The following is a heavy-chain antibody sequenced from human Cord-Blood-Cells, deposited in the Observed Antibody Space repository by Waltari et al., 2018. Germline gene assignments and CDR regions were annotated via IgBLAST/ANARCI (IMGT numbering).Heavy chain of an antibody. Sequence: QVQLQQWGAGLLKPSETLSLTCAVYGGSFSGYYWSWIRQPPGKGLEWIGEINHSGSTNYNPSLKSRVTISVDTSKNQFSLKLSSVTAADTAVYYCARGRGIAARPGSRYFDLRGRGTLVTVSS. CDR3: ARGRGIAARPGSRYFDL. CDR1: GGSFSGYY. J-gene: IGHJ2*01. D-gene: IGHD6-6*01. CDR2: INHSGST. V-gene: IGHV4-34*01.